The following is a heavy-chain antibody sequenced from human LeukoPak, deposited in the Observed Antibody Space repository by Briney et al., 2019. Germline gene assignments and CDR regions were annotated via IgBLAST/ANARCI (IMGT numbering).Heavy chain of an antibody. CDR2: VKSKTDGGTT. J-gene: IGHJ4*02. D-gene: IGHD2-21*02. CDR3: TTSLAGAVTAVYPFDN. V-gene: IGHV3-15*01. CDR1: GFTFSNAW. Sequence: GGSLRLSCVASGFTFSNAWMNWVSQAPGKGLEWVGRVKSKTDGGTTGYAAPVKGRITISRDDSTNTLHLQMNSLKTEDTAVYYCTTSLAGAVTAVYPFDNWGQGTLVTVSS.